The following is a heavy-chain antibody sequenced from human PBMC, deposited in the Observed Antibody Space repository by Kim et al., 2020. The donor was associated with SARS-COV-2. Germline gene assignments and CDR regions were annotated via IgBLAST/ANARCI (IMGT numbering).Heavy chain of an antibody. CDR1: GFTFDDYA. CDR2: ISWDGGST. Sequence: GGSLRLSCAASGFTFDDYAMHWVRQAPGKGLEWVSLISWDGGSTYYADSVKGRFTISRDNSKNSLYLQMNSLRAEDTALYYCAKDNSYGDYKGIYGMDVWRQGNTVTVSS. CDR3: AKDNSYGDYKGIYGMDV. V-gene: IGHV3-43D*03. J-gene: IGHJ6*02. D-gene: IGHD4-17*01.